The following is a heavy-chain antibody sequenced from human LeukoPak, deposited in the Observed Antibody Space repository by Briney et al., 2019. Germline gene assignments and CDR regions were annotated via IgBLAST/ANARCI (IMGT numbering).Heavy chain of an antibody. D-gene: IGHD2-2*01. CDR3: ARDFEHCTTSSCYALFDY. CDR1: GYTLTHYG. J-gene: IGHJ4*02. Sequence: ASEKVSCKASGYTLTHYGLSWVRKAPGQGLEWLGWISAYNGDTHDAQTVQGRVTMTTDTSTSTCYMELRSLRSDDTAVYYCARDFEHCTTSSCYALFDYWGQGTLVTVSS. V-gene: IGHV1-18*01. CDR2: ISAYNGDT.